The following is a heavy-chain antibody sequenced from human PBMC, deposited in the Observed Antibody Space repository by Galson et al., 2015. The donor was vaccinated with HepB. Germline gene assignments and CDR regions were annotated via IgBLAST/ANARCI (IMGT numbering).Heavy chain of an antibody. J-gene: IGHJ4*02. D-gene: IGHD6-13*01. CDR2: IWYDGSNK. Sequence: SLRLSCAASGFTFSSYGMHWVRQAPGKGLEWVAVIWYDGSNKQYVDSVKGRFTISRDNSKNTLYLQMNSLRAEDTAVYYCARIIAAGDWGQGTLVTVSS. CDR1: GFTFSSYG. V-gene: IGHV3-33*01. CDR3: ARIIAAGD.